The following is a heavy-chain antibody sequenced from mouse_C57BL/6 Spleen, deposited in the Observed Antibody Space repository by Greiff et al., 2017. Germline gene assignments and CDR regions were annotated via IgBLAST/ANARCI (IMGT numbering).Heavy chain of an antibody. Sequence: QVQLQQPGAELVKPGASVKLSCKASGYTFTSYWMHWVKQRPGQGLEWIGMIHPNSGSTNYNEKFKSKATLTVDKSSSTAYMQLSSLTSEDSAVYYCARHNEGYDAWFAYWGQGTLVTVSA. CDR2: IHPNSGST. CDR3: ARHNEGYDAWFAY. D-gene: IGHD2-2*01. V-gene: IGHV1-64*01. J-gene: IGHJ3*01. CDR1: GYTFTSYW.